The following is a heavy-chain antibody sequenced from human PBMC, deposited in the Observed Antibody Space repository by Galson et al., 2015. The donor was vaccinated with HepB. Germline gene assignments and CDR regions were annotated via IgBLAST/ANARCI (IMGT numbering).Heavy chain of an antibody. D-gene: IGHD3-22*01. CDR2: VSTYNGNT. V-gene: IGHV1-18*01. CDR3: ARAIGPYYDSSGYYFGSSPQYGLDV. Sequence: SVKVSCKASGYTFTTYGITWVRQAPGQGLEWMGWVSTYNGNTAYAQKLQGRVTMTTDTSTSTAYMELRSLRPDDTAVYFCARAIGPYYDSSGYYFGSSPQYGLDVWGQGTTVTVSS. J-gene: IGHJ6*02. CDR1: GYTFTTYG.